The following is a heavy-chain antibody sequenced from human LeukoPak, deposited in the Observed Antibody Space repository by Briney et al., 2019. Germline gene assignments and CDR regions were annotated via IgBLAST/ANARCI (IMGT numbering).Heavy chain of an antibody. CDR1: GFRFSSYG. CDR3: ARDPYYYDSSGYYPFDY. Sequence: GGSLRLSCAASGFRFSSYGMHWVRQAPGKGLEWVAVIWYDGSNKYYADSVKGRFTISRDNSKNTLYLQMNSLRAEDTAVYYCARDPYYYDSSGYYPFDYWGQGTLVTVSS. D-gene: IGHD3-22*01. CDR2: IWYDGSNK. V-gene: IGHV3-33*01. J-gene: IGHJ4*02.